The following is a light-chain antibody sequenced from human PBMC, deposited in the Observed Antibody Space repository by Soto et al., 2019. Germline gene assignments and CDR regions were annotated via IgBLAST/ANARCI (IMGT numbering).Light chain of an antibody. Sequence: EIVMTQSPATLSVSPGERATLSCGASQSLSSNLAWYQQKPGQAPRLLIYGASTRATGIPARFSGSGSGTEFTLTISSLQSEDSAFFFCQQYDKWPVTFGPGTKVHIQ. J-gene: IGKJ3*01. V-gene: IGKV3-15*01. CDR2: GAS. CDR1: QSLSSN. CDR3: QQYDKWPVT.